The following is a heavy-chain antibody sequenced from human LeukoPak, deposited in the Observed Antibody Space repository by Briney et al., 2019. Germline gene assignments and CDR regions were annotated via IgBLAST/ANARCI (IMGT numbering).Heavy chain of an antibody. V-gene: IGHV5-51*01. J-gene: IGHJ5*02. CDR3: ARLEQQPPLIWFDP. CDR2: IYPGDSDT. Sequence: LGESLKISCKCPGYSFTSYWIGWVRQMPGKGLEWMGIIYPGDSDTRYSPSFQGQVTISADKSISTAYLQWSSLKASDTAMYYCARLEQQPPLIWFDPWGQGTLVTVSS. D-gene: IGHD6-13*01. CDR1: GYSFTSYW.